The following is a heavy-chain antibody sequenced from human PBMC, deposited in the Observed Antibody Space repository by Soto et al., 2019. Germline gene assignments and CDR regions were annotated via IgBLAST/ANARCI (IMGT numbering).Heavy chain of an antibody. CDR1: GFTFSSYA. CDR3: AKGGIVVLMEL. CDR2: ISGSGNST. J-gene: IGHJ4*02. D-gene: IGHD3-22*01. V-gene: IGHV3-23*01. Sequence: EVQLLESGGGLVQPGGSLRLSCAASGFTFSSYAMSWVRQAPGKGLEWVSAISGSGNSTYYADSVKGRFTISRDSSKNTLYLQMNSLRAEDTAVYYCAKGGIVVLMELWGQGTLVTVSS.